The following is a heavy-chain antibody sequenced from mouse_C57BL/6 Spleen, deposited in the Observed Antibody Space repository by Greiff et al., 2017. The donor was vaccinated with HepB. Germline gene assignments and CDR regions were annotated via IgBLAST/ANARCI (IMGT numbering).Heavy chain of an antibody. CDR1: GFTFSDYY. V-gene: IGHV5-16*01. J-gene: IGHJ1*03. CDR3: ARDDSYWYFDV. Sequence: EVMLVESEGGLVQPGSSMKLSCTASGFTFSDYYMAWVRQVPEKGLEWVANINYDGSSTYYLDSLKSRFIISRDNAKNILYLQMSSLKSEDTATYYCARDDSYWYFDVWGTGTTVTVSS. D-gene: IGHD2-13*01. CDR2: INYDGSST.